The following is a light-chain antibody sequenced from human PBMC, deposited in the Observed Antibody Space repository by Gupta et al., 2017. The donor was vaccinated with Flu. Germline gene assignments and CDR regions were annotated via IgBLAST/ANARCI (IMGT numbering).Light chain of an antibody. CDR3: LQLNSYLIT. V-gene: IGKV1-9*01. CDR2: AAS. Sequence: DIQLTQSPSFLSASVGDRVTITCRASQGISSYLAWYQQKPGKAPKLLIYAASTLQSGVPSRFSGSGSGTEFTLTISSLQPEDFATYYCLQLNSYLITFGQGTRLEIK. J-gene: IGKJ5*01. CDR1: QGISSY.